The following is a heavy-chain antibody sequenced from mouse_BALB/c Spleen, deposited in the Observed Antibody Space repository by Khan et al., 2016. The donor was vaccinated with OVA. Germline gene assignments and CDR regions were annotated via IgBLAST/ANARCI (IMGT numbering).Heavy chain of an antibody. CDR3: AREEAWYYFDY. J-gene: IGHJ2*01. CDR2: IYPGTDNT. Sequence: QVQLKQSGAELVRPGASVKLSCKTSGYIFTNYWIHWVKQRSGQGLEWIARIYPGTDNTYYNEQLKDTATLTVDKSSSTAYMQLSSLKSEDYAVYVCAREEAWYYFDYWGQGTTLTVSS. CDR1: GYIFTNYW. D-gene: IGHD1-1*02. V-gene: IGHV1-76*01.